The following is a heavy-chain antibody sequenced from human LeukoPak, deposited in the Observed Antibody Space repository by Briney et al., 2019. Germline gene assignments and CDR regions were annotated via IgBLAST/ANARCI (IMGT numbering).Heavy chain of an antibody. Sequence: GGSLRLSCAASGFTFSSFGMHWVRQAPGEGLEWVAYIGYTGTDTYYADSVKGRFTISRDNSKNTVHLQVNSLRAADTALYSCARDLSERKYYIAYWGQGTLVTVSS. CDR3: ARDLSERKYYIAY. V-gene: IGHV3-30*02. CDR1: GFTFSSFG. J-gene: IGHJ4*02. CDR2: IGYTGTDT. D-gene: IGHD1-26*01.